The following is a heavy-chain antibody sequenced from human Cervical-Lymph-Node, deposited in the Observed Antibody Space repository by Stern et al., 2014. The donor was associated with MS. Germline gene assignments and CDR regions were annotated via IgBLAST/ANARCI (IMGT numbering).Heavy chain of an antibody. CDR3: ARWDTSGYTY. CDR1: GYTFTSYG. Sequence: QLVQSGTEVKKPGASVKVSCKASGYTFTSYGISWVRQASGQGLEWMGWISPYDGNTNYALRLQGRVTMTTDTSSNTVFMELRSLSSEDTAVYFCARWDTSGYTYWGQGTLVTVPS. CDR2: ISPYDGNT. J-gene: IGHJ4*02. D-gene: IGHD3-22*01. V-gene: IGHV1-18*01.